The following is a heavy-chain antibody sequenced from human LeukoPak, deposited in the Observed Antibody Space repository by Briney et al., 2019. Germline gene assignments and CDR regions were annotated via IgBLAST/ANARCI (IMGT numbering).Heavy chain of an antibody. J-gene: IGHJ4*02. CDR2: ISNSGGST. D-gene: IGHD6-19*01. CDR1: GFTLSSYA. V-gene: IGHV3-23*01. CDR3: AKDVYGSSWYYFDH. Sequence: GGSLRLSCEASGFTLSSYAMSWVRQAPGKGLEWVSGISNSGGSTDYADSVEGRFSISRDNSKNTLSLQMNSLRAEDTAVYYCAKDVYGSSWYYFDHWGQGTLVTVSS.